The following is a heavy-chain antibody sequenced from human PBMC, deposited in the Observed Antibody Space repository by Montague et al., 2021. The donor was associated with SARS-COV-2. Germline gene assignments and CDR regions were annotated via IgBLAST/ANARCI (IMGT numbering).Heavy chain of an antibody. CDR2: IYDGGAV. CDR3: VRDHPYGGPRGAFDI. J-gene: IGHJ3*02. V-gene: IGHV4-59*01. CDR1: GSSITGYY. D-gene: IGHD4-17*01. Sequence: SETLSLTCTVSGSSITGYYWSWLRRSPGKGLEWIAYIYDGGAVNYNPSLGSRVTISTDTSKNQLSLKVNSVTAADTAVYYCVRDHPYGGPRGAFDIWGQGTTVTVSS.